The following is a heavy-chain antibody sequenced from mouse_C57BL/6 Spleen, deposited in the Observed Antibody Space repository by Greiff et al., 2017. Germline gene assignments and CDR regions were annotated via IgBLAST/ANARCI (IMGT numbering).Heavy chain of an antibody. CDR2: IWSGGST. D-gene: IGHD1-1*01. Sequence: VQLQESGPGLVQPSQSLSITCTVSGFSLTSYGVHWVRQSPGKGLEWLGVIWSGGSTDYNAAFISRLSISKDNSKSQVFFKMNSLQADDTAIYYCARNREVITTAPEGFDVWGTGTTVTVSS. V-gene: IGHV2-2*01. CDR3: ARNREVITTAPEGFDV. CDR1: GFSLTSYG. J-gene: IGHJ1*03.